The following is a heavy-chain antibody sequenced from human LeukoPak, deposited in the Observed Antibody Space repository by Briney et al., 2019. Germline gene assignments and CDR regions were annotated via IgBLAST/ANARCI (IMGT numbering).Heavy chain of an antibody. CDR2: ISGSSNSI. V-gene: IGHV3-48*02. CDR3: ASMVLYDILTGYYL. J-gene: IGHJ4*02. D-gene: IGHD3-9*01. Sequence: GGSLRLSCTASGFTFSSYSMNWVRQAPGKGLEWVSYISGSSNSIYYADSVKGRFTISRDNAKNSLYLQMNSLRDEDTAVYYCASMVLYDILTGYYLWGQGTLVTVSS. CDR1: GFTFSSYS.